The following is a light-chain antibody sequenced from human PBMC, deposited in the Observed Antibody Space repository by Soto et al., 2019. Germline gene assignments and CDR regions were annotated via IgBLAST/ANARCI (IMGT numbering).Light chain of an antibody. CDR3: QQYDSQPVT. J-gene: IGKJ4*01. V-gene: IGKV1-5*03. CDR1: QTISSW. CDR2: KAS. Sequence: DIQMTQSPSTLSASVGDRVTITCRASQTISSWLAWYQQKPGKAPNLLIYKASTLESRVPSRFSGSGSGTEFTLTIDSLQPDDFATYYCQQYDSQPVTFGGGTRVEI.